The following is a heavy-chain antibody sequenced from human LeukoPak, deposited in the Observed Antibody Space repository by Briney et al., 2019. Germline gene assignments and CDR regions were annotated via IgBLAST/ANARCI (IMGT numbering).Heavy chain of an antibody. D-gene: IGHD6-13*01. V-gene: IGHV3-53*01. CDR3: ARGRPSYRSSWLPRFALFDY. CDR1: GFTVSSNY. CDR2: IYSGGST. Sequence: GGSLRLSCAASGFTVSSNYMSWVRQAPGKGLEWVSVIYSGGSTYYADSVKGRFTISRDNSKNTLYLQMNSLRAEDTGVYYCARGRPSYRSSWLPRFALFDYWGQGTLVSVSS. J-gene: IGHJ4*02.